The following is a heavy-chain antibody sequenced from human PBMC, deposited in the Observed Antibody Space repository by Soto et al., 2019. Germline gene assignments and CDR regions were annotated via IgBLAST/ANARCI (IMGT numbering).Heavy chain of an antibody. CDR1: GGSITSGGSF. Sequence: TLSLTCTVSGGSITSGGSFWSWIRQHPGKGPEWIAFIGYSGATSYNPSLASRVTISADTYKSQFSLNLRSVTAADTAVYYCARGGASSKWFAPWGQGTLVTVSS. D-gene: IGHD2-15*01. CDR2: IGYSGAT. V-gene: IGHV4-31*03. CDR3: ARGGASSKWFAP. J-gene: IGHJ5*02.